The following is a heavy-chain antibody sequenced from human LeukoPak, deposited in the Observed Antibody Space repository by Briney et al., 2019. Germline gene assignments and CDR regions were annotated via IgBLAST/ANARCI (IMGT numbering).Heavy chain of an antibody. Sequence: PGGSLRLSCAASGFTFSSYAMHWVRQAPGKGLEWVAGISYDGSNKYYADSVKGRLTISRDNSKNTLYLQMNSLRAEDTAVYYCARDCSPSGYIAYYFDYWGQGTLVTVSS. V-gene: IGHV3-30-3*01. J-gene: IGHJ4*02. CDR3: ARDCSPSGYIAYYFDY. CDR1: GFTFSSYA. D-gene: IGHD3-22*01. CDR2: ISYDGSNK.